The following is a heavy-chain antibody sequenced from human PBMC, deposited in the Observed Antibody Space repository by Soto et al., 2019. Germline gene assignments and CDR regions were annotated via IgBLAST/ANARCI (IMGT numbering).Heavy chain of an antibody. D-gene: IGHD6-6*01. CDR1: GGTFSIYA. V-gene: IGHV1-69*13. Sequence: SVKVSCKASGGTFSIYAISCVRQSPLQWLDWMGGIIPIFGTANYAQKFQGRVTITADESTSTAYMELSSLRSEDTAVYYCARARYSSSSGFSGSYYYYGMDVWGQGTTVTVSS. J-gene: IGHJ6*02. CDR2: IIPIFGTA. CDR3: ARARYSSSSGFSGSYYYYGMDV.